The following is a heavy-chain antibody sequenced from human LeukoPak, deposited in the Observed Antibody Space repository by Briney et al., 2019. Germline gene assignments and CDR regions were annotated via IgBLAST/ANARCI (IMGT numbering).Heavy chain of an antibody. CDR3: AKERSAHYYYYYMDV. Sequence: PGGSLRLSCAAPGLTFDDYAMHWVRQAPGKGLEWVSLISGDGGSTYYADSVKGRFTISRDNSKNSLYLQMNSLRTEDTALYYCAKERSAHYYYYYMDVWGKGTTVTVSS. J-gene: IGHJ6*03. V-gene: IGHV3-43*02. CDR2: ISGDGGST. D-gene: IGHD3-10*01. CDR1: GLTFDDYA.